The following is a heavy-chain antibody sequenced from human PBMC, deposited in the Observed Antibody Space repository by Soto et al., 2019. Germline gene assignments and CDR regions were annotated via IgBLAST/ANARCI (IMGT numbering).Heavy chain of an antibody. D-gene: IGHD6-13*01. CDR3: ASGYSSSYYYYYYMDV. CDR2: IYYSGST. Sequence: PSETLSLTCTVSGGSISSYYWSWSRQPPWKGLEWIGYIYYSGSTNYNPSLKSRVTISVDTSKNQFSLKLSSVTAADTAVYYCASGYSSSYYYYYYMDVWGKGTTVTVSS. J-gene: IGHJ6*03. CDR1: GGSISSYY. V-gene: IGHV4-59*08.